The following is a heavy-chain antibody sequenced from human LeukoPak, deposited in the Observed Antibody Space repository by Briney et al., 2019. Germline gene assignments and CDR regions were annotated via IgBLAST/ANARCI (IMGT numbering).Heavy chain of an antibody. V-gene: IGHV1-2*06. Sequence: ASVKVSCKASGYTFTGYYMHWVRQAPGQGLEWMGRINPNSGGTNYAQKFQGRVTMTRDTSISTAYMELRSLRSDDTAVYYCARDPPLLRYDSSGYALWGQGTLVTVSS. J-gene: IGHJ4*02. CDR2: INPNSGGT. D-gene: IGHD3-22*01. CDR3: ARDPPLLRYDSSGYAL. CDR1: GYTFTGYY.